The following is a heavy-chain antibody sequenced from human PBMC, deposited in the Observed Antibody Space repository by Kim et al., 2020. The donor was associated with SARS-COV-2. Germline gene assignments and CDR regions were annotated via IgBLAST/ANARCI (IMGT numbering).Heavy chain of an antibody. Sequence: GSVKGRFTISRDNAKNSLYLQMNSLRDEDTAVYYCARVSSSGSYSTHVDYWGQGTLVTVSS. J-gene: IGHJ4*02. D-gene: IGHD1-26*01. V-gene: IGHV3-48*02. CDR3: ARVSSSGSYSTHVDY.